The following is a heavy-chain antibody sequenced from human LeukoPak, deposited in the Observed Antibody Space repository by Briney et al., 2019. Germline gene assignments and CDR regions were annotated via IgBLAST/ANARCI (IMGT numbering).Heavy chain of an antibody. J-gene: IGHJ6*02. CDR2: IYYSGST. CDR3: ARDLGYGSGSYYNVYYYGMDV. CDR1: GGSISSGGYS. D-gene: IGHD3-10*01. Sequence: SETLSLTCTVSGGSISSGGYSWSWIRQHPGKGLEWIGYIYYSGSTYYNPSLKSRVTISVDTSKSQFSLKLSSVTAADTAVYYCARDLGYGSGSYYNVYYYGMDVWGQGTTVTVSS. V-gene: IGHV4-31*03.